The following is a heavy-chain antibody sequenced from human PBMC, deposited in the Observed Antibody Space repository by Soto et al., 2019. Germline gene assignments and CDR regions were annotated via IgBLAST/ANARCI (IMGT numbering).Heavy chain of an antibody. CDR1: GFTFSDYY. D-gene: IGHD3-9*01. CDR3: ARNINDIMTIPTINYYNCYMDV. CDR2: ISSSSSYT. V-gene: IGHV3-11*06. Sequence: GGSLRLSCAASGFTFSDYYMSWIRQAPGKGLEWVSYISSSSSYTNYAKSVKSRFTISKDYAKNPMYLQINSLRAEDSPVFYCARNINDIMTIPTINYYNCYMDVCGKETTVTGSS. J-gene: IGHJ6*03.